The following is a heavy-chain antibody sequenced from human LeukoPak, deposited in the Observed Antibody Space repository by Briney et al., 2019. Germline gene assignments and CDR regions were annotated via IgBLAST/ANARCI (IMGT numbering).Heavy chain of an antibody. V-gene: IGHV3-23*01. Sequence: RPGGSLRLSYAASGFTFSSYAMSWVRQAPGKGLEWVSAISGSGGSTYYADSVKGRFTISRDNSKNTLYLQMNSLRGEDTAVYYCAKDLFRGVTTASDYWGQGTLVTVSS. J-gene: IGHJ4*02. CDR1: GFTFSSYA. CDR3: AKDLFRGVTTASDY. CDR2: ISGSGGST. D-gene: IGHD4-17*01.